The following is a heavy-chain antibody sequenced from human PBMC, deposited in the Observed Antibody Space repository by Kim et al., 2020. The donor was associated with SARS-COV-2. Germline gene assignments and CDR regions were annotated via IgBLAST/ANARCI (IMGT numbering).Heavy chain of an antibody. CDR2: IKEDGSEK. J-gene: IGHJ4*02. CDR1: GFTFSSYW. D-gene: IGHD3-22*01. CDR3: ARGVSGYYDSSGYYYYFDY. V-gene: IGHV3-7*01. Sequence: GGSLRLSCAASGFTFSSYWMSWVRQAPGKGLEWVANIKEDGSEKYYVDSVKGRFTISRDNAKNSLYPQMNSLRAEDTAVYYCARGVSGYYDSSGYYYYFDYWGQGTLVTVSS.